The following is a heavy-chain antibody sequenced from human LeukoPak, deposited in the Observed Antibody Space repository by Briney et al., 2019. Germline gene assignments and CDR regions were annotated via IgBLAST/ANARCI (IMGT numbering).Heavy chain of an antibody. J-gene: IGHJ5*02. V-gene: IGHV4-39*07. CDR2: IYYSGST. CDR3: ARGDIVAHNWFDP. Sequence: PSETLSLTCTVSGGSISSSSYYWGWIRQPPGKGLEWIGSIYYSGSTYYNPSLKSRVTISVDTSKNQFSLKLSSVTAADTAVYYCARGDIVAHNWFDPWGQGTLVTVSS. CDR1: GGSISSSSYY. D-gene: IGHD5-12*01.